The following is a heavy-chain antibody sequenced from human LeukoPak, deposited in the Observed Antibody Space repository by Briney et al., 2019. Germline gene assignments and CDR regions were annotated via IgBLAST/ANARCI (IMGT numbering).Heavy chain of an antibody. CDR2: IKRKGDDGTI. J-gene: IGHJ4*02. CDR3: TAGTGRSDFDY. V-gene: IGHV3-15*01. CDR1: GFTFSNAW. D-gene: IGHD3/OR15-3a*01. Sequence: PGGSLRLSCAASGFTFSNAWMSWVRQAPGRGLEWVGRIKRKGDDGTIDYAAPVKGRLSISSDDSKNTLYLQMNSLKSEDTAVYYCTAGTGRSDFDYWGQGTLVTVSS.